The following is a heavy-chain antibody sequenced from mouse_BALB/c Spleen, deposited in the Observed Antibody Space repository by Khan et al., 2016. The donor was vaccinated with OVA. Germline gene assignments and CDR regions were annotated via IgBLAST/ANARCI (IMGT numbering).Heavy chain of an antibody. CDR3: ARCYYAYDWYFDV. CDR2: ILPGSGST. Sequence: QVQLQQSGAELMKPGASVKISCKTTGYKFSSYWIERVKERPGHGLEWIGEILPGSGSTNYNEKFKGKATFSAAKSSNTAYMQPNSLTSEDSAVYYGARCYYAYDWYFDVWGAGTTVTVSS. CDR1: GYKFSSYW. D-gene: IGHD2-2*01. V-gene: IGHV1-9*01. J-gene: IGHJ1*01.